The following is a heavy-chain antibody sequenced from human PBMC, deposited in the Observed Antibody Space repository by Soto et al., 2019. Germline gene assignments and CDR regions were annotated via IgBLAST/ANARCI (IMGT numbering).Heavy chain of an antibody. D-gene: IGHD2-21*01. V-gene: IGHV1-18*01. CDR3: ASDRHNGNCCDAFDI. CDR2: ISPYNGKT. CDR1: GYTFTSNG. Sequence: QAQLVQSGAEVKKPGASVSISCKASGYTFTSNGFVWVRQAPGHGLEWVGWISPYNGKTEYAKNVQGRVTMTRDTSTSTAYMERRSLRSDDTAVYYCASDRHNGNCCDAFDIWGQGTMVIVSS. J-gene: IGHJ3*02.